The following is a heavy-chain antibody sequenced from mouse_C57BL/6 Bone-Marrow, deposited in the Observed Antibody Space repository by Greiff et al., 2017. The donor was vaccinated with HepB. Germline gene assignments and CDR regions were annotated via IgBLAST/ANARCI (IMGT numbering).Heavy chain of an antibody. CDR2: INPYNGGT. CDR1: GYTFTDYY. D-gene: IGHD1-1*01. CDR3: ARPYYGSSPAWFAY. J-gene: IGHJ3*01. V-gene: IGHV1-19*01. Sequence: EVQLQQSGPVLVKPGASVKMSCKASGYTFTDYYMNWVKQSHGKSLEWIGVINPYNGGTSYNQKFKGKATLTVDKSSSTAYMELNSLTSEDSAVYYCARPYYGSSPAWFAYWGQGTLVTVSA.